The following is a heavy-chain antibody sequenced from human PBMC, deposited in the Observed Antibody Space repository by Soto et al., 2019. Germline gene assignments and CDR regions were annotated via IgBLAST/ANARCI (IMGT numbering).Heavy chain of an antibody. D-gene: IGHD3-10*01. Sequence: EVQLVESGGGLVKPGGSLRLSCAASGFTFSSYSMNWVRQAPGKGLEWVSSISTTGSYIYYADSVKGRFTISRDNAKNSLYLQMNSLRVEDTAVYYCASDPYYYASGFWGQGTLVTVSS. CDR3: ASDPYYYASGF. V-gene: IGHV3-21*04. CDR2: ISTTGSYI. CDR1: GFTFSSYS. J-gene: IGHJ4*02.